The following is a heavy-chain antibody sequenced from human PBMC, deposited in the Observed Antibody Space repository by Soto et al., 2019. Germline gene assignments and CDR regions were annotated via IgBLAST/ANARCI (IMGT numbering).Heavy chain of an antibody. Sequence: QVQLQESGPGLVKPSQTLALTCTVSGDSLSTGNLFWGWIRQHPGKGLEWIGYVFYTGNTYYNPSLRSRVLMSVDMSKNQFSLNLNSVTVADTAVYYCARVNALAFDIWGQGTTVTVSS. CDR1: GDSLSTGNLF. CDR3: ARVNALAFDI. J-gene: IGHJ3*02. CDR2: VFYTGNT. D-gene: IGHD6-19*01. V-gene: IGHV4-31*03.